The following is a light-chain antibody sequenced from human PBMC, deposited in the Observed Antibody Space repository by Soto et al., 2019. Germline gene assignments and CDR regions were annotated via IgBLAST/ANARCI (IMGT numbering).Light chain of an antibody. CDR2: RNN. J-gene: IGLJ1*01. CDR3: ATWDDSLSNYV. CDR1: SSNIGSNY. V-gene: IGLV1-47*01. Sequence: QSALNQPPSASGTPGQRVTISCSGSSSNIGSNYVYWYQHLTGTAPKLLIYRNNQRPSGVPDRFSGSKSGTSASLAISGLRSEDEADYYCATWDDSLSNYVFGTGTKVTV.